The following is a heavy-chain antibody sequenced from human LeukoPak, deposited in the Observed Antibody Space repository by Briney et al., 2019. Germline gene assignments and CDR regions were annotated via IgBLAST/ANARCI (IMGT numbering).Heavy chain of an antibody. J-gene: IGHJ4*02. D-gene: IGHD5-12*01. CDR1: GFTFSSYA. CDR2: ISGSGGST. Sequence: GGSLRLSCAASGFTFSSYAMSWVRQAPGKGLEWVSAISGSGGSTYYADAVKGRFTISRENSKNTLFLQMNSLRAKDTAVYYCAKGPVGRYDVGGAWRVNYWGQGTLVTVSS. CDR3: AKGPVGRYDVGGAWRVNY. V-gene: IGHV3-23*01.